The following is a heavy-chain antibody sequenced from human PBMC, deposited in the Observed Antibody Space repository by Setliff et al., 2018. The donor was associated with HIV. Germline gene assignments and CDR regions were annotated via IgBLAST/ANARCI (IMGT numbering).Heavy chain of an antibody. D-gene: IGHD3-16*01. CDR1: GDTFSRST. J-gene: IGHJ4*02. CDR2: IIPVLGIT. CDR3: AKEVGGSYALGSKVLDS. Sequence: SVKVSCKASGDTFSRSTYTWVRRAPGQGLDWMGGIIPVLGITNYAQKFQGRVILTADESTSTLYIELTSLTFEDTAVYYCAKEVGGSYALGSKVLDSWGQGTLVTVCS. V-gene: IGHV1-69*10.